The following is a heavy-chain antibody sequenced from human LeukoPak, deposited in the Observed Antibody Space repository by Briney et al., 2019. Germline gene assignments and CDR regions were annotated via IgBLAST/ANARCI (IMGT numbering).Heavy chain of an antibody. D-gene: IGHD1-26*01. CDR3: ARDVEVGAFDY. Sequence: GGSLRLSCAASGFTFSSYSMNWVRQAPGKGLEWVSSISSSSSSYIYYADSVKGRFTISRDNAKNSLYLQMNSLRAEDTAVYYCARDVEVGAFDYWGQGTLVTVSS. CDR1: GFTFSSYS. J-gene: IGHJ4*02. V-gene: IGHV3-21*01. CDR2: ISSSSSSYI.